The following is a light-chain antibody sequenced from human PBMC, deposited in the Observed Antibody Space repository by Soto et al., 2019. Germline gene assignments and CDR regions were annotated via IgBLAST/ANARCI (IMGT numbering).Light chain of an antibody. V-gene: IGKV1-5*03. Sequence: DIQMTQSPSTLSASVGDRVTITFRASQSISSWLAWYQQKPGKAPKLLIYKASSLESGVPSRFSGSGSGTEFTLTISSLQPDDFATYYCQQYNSHRTFGQGTKVDIK. CDR1: QSISSW. J-gene: IGKJ1*01. CDR3: QQYNSHRT. CDR2: KAS.